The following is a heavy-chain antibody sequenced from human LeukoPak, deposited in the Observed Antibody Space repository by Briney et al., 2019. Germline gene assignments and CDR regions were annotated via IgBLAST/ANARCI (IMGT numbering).Heavy chain of an antibody. D-gene: IGHD2-21*02. CDR1: GFTFSSYA. J-gene: IGHJ4*02. CDR2: ISGSGGST. CDR3: AKDLAYCGGDCSSPFDY. V-gene: IGHV3-23*01. Sequence: GGSLRLSCAASGFTFSSYAMSWVRQAPGKGLEWVSAISGSGGSTYYADSVKGRFTISRDNSKNTLYLQMNSLRAEDTAVYYCAKDLAYCGGDCSSPFDYWGQGALVTVSS.